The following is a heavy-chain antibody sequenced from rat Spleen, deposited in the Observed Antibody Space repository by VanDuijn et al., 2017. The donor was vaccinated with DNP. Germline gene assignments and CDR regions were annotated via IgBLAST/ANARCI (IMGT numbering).Heavy chain of an antibody. V-gene: IGHV5-22*01. J-gene: IGHJ2*01. Sequence: EVQLVESGGGLVQPGRSLRLSCAASGFTFSNYGMAWVRLAPKKGLEWVASISYDGVTTYYRDSVKGRFTISRDNAGSTLFLHMSSLRPEDMATYYCARPDYWGQGVMVTVSS. CDR3: ARPDY. CDR1: GFTFSNYG. CDR2: ISYDGVTT.